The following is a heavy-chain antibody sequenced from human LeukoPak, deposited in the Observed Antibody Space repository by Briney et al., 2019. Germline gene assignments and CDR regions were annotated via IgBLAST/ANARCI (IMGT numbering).Heavy chain of an antibody. V-gene: IGHV3-11*01. D-gene: IGHD3-9*01. CDR1: GFPFRDYY. J-gene: IGHJ6*02. Sequence: GGSLRLSCAASGFPFRDYYMTWIRQAPGKGLEWISYISRSGDSLYYAESVEGRFTISRDNAKNSLFLQMNSLRADDTAVYYCAREVVISPDYYYYGMAVWGQGTTVTASS. CDR2: ISRSGDSL. CDR3: AREVVISPDYYYYGMAV.